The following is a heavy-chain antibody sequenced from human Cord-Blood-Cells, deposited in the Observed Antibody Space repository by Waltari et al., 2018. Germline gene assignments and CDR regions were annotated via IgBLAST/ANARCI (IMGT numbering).Heavy chain of an antibody. D-gene: IGHD6-19*01. J-gene: IGHJ3*02. Sequence: GLEWMGGIIPIFGTANYAQKFQGRVTITADESTSTAYMELSSLRSEDTAVYYCASVDTAMVAGYSSGWYAFDIWGQGTMVTVSS. CDR2: IIPIFGTA. CDR3: ASVDTAMVAGYSSGWYAFDI. V-gene: IGHV1-69*01.